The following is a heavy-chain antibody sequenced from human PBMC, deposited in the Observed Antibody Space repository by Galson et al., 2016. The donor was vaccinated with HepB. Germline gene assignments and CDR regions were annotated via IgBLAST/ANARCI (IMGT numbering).Heavy chain of an antibody. V-gene: IGHV2-5*02. CDR3: ARVRSSGWLNGFDY. CDR2: IYWDDDK. CDR1: GLSLSTSSVSGVG. J-gene: IGHJ4*02. D-gene: IGHD6-19*01. Sequence: PALVKPTQTLTLTCTFSGLSLSTSSVSGVGVGWIRQSPGKALEWLALIYWDDDKRYSPSLKSSLTITKDTSKNQVVLTMTNMDPVDTATYYCARVRSSGWLNGFDYWGRGTLVTVSS.